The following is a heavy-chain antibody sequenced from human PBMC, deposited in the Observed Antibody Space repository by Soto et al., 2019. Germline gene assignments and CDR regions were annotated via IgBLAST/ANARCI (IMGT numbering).Heavy chain of an antibody. V-gene: IGHV3-21*01. CDR1: GFTFSSYS. CDR2: ISSSSSYI. Sequence: GESLKISCAASGFTFSSYSMNWVRQAPGKGLEWVSSISSSSSYIYYADSVKGRFTISRDNAKNSLYLQMNSLRAEDTAVYYCARDKGIAASGAFDIWGQGTMVTVSS. J-gene: IGHJ3*02. CDR3: ARDKGIAASGAFDI. D-gene: IGHD6-13*01.